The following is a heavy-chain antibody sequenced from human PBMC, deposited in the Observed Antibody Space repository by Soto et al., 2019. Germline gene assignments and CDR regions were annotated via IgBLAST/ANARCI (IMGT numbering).Heavy chain of an antibody. CDR1: GGTFSSYA. CDR3: AGEAAAVEGYYYGMDV. Sequence: QVQLVQSGAEVKKPGSSVKVSCKASGGTFSSYAISWVRQAPGQGLEWMGGIIPIFGTANYAEKFQGRGTITSDEPTSTVYMELSSLRSEDTAVHYGAGEAAAVEGYYYGMDVWGQGTTDTVSS. D-gene: IGHD2-2*01. J-gene: IGHJ6*02. CDR2: IIPIFGTA. V-gene: IGHV1-69*05.